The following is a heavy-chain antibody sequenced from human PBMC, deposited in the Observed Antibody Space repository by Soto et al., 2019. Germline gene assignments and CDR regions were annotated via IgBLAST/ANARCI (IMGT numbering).Heavy chain of an antibody. J-gene: IGHJ4*02. CDR2: ISSRNSYI. V-gene: IGHV3-21*01. Sequence: EVQLVDSGGGLVKPGGSLRLSCAASGFTFSSYTMIWVRQAPGKGLEWVSSISSRNSYIFYADSVKGRFTISRDNANNSLYLQMNSLRAEDTAVYYCAREPKRHCSGGTCPGGDYWGQGTLVTVSS. D-gene: IGHD2-15*01. CDR1: GFTFSSYT. CDR3: AREPKRHCSGGTCPGGDY.